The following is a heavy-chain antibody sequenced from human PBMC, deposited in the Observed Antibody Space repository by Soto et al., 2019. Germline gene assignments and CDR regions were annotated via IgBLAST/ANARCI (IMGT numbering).Heavy chain of an antibody. V-gene: IGHV4-61*01. J-gene: IGHJ5*02. Sequence: QVQLQESGPGLVKPSETLSLTCNVSGGFVSSASYFWSWIRQPPGKEMEFIAYVYYTGNTKYSPSLKSRDSISLDTSKNQFSMNLSAVTTADTAIYYCARMRVGEVPYWFDPWGQGILVTVS. D-gene: IGHD3-3*01. CDR3: ARMRVGEVPYWFDP. CDR1: GGFVSSASYF. CDR2: VYYTGNT.